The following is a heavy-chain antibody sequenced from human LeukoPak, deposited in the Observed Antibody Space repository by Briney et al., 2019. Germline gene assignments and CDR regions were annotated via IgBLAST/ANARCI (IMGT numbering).Heavy chain of an antibody. D-gene: IGHD5-18*01. V-gene: IGHV3-66*01. J-gene: IGHJ4*02. CDR3: AGAVYSYGRPFDY. CDR1: GFTVSSNY. Sequence: PGGSLRLSCAASGFTVSSNYMSWVRQAPGKGLEWVSVIYSGGSTYYADSVKGRFTISRDNSKNTLYLQMNSLRAEDTAVYYCAGAVYSYGRPFDYWGQGTLVTVSS. CDR2: IYSGGST.